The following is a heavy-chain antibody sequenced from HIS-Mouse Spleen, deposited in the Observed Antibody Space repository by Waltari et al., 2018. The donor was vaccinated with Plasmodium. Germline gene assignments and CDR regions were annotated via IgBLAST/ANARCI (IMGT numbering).Heavy chain of an antibody. Sequence: QVQLQQLGAGLSKPSETLSITCAVYGGSFSGYYWSWIRQTPGKGLEWIGEINHSGSTNYNPYIKSRVTISVDTSKNQFSLKLSSVTAADTAVYYCARTGDYGGNSWGQGTLVTVSS. CDR2: INHSGST. D-gene: IGHD4-17*01. CDR3: ARTGDYGGNS. V-gene: IGHV4-34*01. CDR1: GGSFSGYY. J-gene: IGHJ4*02.